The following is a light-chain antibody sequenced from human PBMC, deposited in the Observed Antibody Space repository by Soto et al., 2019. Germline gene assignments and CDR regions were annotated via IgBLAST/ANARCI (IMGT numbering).Light chain of an antibody. V-gene: IGKV1-5*01. CDR3: QQYTSYSQYT. CDR1: QSISGW. J-gene: IGKJ2*01. CDR2: DDY. Sequence: DIQMTQSPSTLSASVGDRVTITFRAIQSISGWLAWYQQKPGQAPTLLIYDDYTLDSGVPSRLSGSGSVTEFTLSIRSLKLEDFEACFCQQYTSYSQYTWGQGPRLELK.